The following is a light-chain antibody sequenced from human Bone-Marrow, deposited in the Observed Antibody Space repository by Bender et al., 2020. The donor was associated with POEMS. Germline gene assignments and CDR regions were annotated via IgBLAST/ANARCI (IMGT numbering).Light chain of an antibody. Sequence: QSALTQPASVSGSPGQSITISCTGLSSDVGSYNLVSWYQQHPGKAPKLMIYEGSKRPSGVSNRFSGSKSGNTASLTISGLQAEDEADYYCCSYAGSATWVFGGGTKLTIL. CDR2: EGS. CDR1: SSDVGSYNL. V-gene: IGLV2-23*01. CDR3: CSYAGSATWV. J-gene: IGLJ3*02.